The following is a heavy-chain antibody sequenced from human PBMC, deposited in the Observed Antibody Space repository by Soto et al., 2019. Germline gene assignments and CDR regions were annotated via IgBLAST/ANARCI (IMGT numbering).Heavy chain of an antibody. CDR1: GFSLTTSGVG. D-gene: IGHD3-3*01. CDR3: AHRVLRTVFGLVTTTAIYFDF. CDR2: IYWDDDK. Sequence: QITLNESGPPQVKRRQTLTLTCTFSGFSLTTSGVGVGWIRQSPGKAPEWLALIYWDDDKRYSPSLKSRLTITKDTYKNQVVLTMADLDPADTATYYCAHRVLRTVFGLVTTTAIYFDFWGQGTPVAVSS. V-gene: IGHV2-5*02. J-gene: IGHJ4*02.